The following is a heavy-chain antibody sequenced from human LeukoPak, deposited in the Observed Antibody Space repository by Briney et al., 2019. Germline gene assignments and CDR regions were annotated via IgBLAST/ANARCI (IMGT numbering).Heavy chain of an antibody. D-gene: IGHD3-16*02. J-gene: IGHJ6*03. CDR3: AKEDSDDYVWGSYRYTYYYMDV. Sequence: GGSLRLSCAASGFTVSSNYMSWVRQAPGKGLEWVSVIYSGGSTYYADSVKGRFTISRDNSKNTLYLQMNSLRAEDTAVYYCAKEDSDDYVWGSYRYTYYYMDVWGKGTTVTVSS. CDR1: GFTVSSNY. CDR2: IYSGGST. V-gene: IGHV3-53*05.